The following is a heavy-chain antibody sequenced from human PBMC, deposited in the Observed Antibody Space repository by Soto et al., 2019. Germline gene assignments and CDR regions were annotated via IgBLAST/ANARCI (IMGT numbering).Heavy chain of an antibody. CDR2: ISDSGGST. CDR1: GFTFSSYA. D-gene: IGHD3-10*01. Sequence: GGSLRLSCAASGFTFSSYAMSWVRQAPGKGLEWVSTISDSGGSTYYADSLKGRFTISRDSSKNTLYLQMNSLRAEDTAVYYCAKGMVRGVIIQSWFDPWGQGTLVTVSS. V-gene: IGHV3-23*01. J-gene: IGHJ5*02. CDR3: AKGMVRGVIIQSWFDP.